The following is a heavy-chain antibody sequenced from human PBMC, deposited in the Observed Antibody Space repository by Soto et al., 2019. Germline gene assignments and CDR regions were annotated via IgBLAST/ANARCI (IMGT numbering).Heavy chain of an antibody. V-gene: IGHV4-31*03. D-gene: IGHD3-10*01. CDR1: GGSISSGGYY. J-gene: IGHJ4*02. Sequence: QVQLQESGPGLVKPSQTLSLTCTVSGGSISSGGYYWSWIRQHPVKGLEWIGYIYYSGSTYYNPSLKSRVTISVDTSKNQFSLKLSSVTAADTAVYYCARAVVRGVIIDYWGQGTLVTVSS. CDR3: ARAVVRGVIIDY. CDR2: IYYSGST.